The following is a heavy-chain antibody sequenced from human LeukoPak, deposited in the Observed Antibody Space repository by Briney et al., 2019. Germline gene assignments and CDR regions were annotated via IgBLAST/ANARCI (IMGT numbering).Heavy chain of an antibody. J-gene: IGHJ4*02. Sequence: GGSLRLSCAASGFTFSSYSMNWVRQAPGKGLEWVSSISSSSSYIYYADSVKGRFTISRDNSKNTLYLQMNSLRAEDTAVYYCAKEYGPRWEGLFDYWGQGTLVTVSS. CDR2: ISSSSSYI. D-gene: IGHD1-26*01. CDR3: AKEYGPRWEGLFDY. V-gene: IGHV3-21*01. CDR1: GFTFSSYS.